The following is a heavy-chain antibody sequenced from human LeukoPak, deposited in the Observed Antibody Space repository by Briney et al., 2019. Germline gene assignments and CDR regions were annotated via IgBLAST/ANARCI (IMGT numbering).Heavy chain of an antibody. Sequence: GGSLRLSCAASGFTFSSYSMNWVRQAPGKGLEWVSSISSSSSYIYYADSVKGRFTISRDNAKNSLYLQMNSLRAEDTAVYYCAKVPPSAVAYFDYWGQGTLVTVSS. D-gene: IGHD6-19*01. CDR3: AKVPPSAVAYFDY. CDR1: GFTFSSYS. V-gene: IGHV3-21*01. J-gene: IGHJ4*02. CDR2: ISSSSSYI.